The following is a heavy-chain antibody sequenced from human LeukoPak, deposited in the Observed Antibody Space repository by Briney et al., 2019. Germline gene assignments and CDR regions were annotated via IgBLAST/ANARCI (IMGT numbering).Heavy chain of an antibody. V-gene: IGHV1-2*02. J-gene: IGHJ4*02. D-gene: IGHD6-6*01. CDR1: GYTFTGYY. Sequence: GASVKVSCKASGYTFTGYYMHWVRQAPGQGLEWMGWINPNSGGTNYAQKFQGRVTMTRDTSISTAYMELSRLRSDDTAVYYCARDLWGSSSSVDYWGQGTLVTVSS. CDR2: INPNSGGT. CDR3: ARDLWGSSSSVDY.